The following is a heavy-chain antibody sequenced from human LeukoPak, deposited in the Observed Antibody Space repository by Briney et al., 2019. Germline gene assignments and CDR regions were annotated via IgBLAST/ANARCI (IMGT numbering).Heavy chain of an antibody. V-gene: IGHV3-30-3*01. Sequence: PGGSLRLSCAASGFTFRSYAMHWVRQAPGKGLEWVAVMSYDGTKKYYADSVKGRFTISRDNSKNTLYLQMNSVSAEDTAVYYCARDRGMTTVTRDYYFGMDVWGQGTTVTVSS. CDR2: MSYDGTKK. J-gene: IGHJ6*02. D-gene: IGHD4-17*01. CDR3: ARDRGMTTVTRDYYFGMDV. CDR1: GFTFRSYA.